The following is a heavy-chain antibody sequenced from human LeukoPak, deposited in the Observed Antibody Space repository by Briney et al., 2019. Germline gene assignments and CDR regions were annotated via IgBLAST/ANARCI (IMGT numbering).Heavy chain of an antibody. J-gene: IGHJ6*04. D-gene: IGHD2-2*01. Sequence: GGSLRLSCAASGFTFSTYWMLWVRQAPGKGLEWVASIKQDGSEKYYVDSMKGRFTISRDNAENSPYLQMSSLRAEDTAVYYCARMPRGPDVWGKGTTVTVSS. CDR3: ARMPRGPDV. CDR1: GFTFSTYW. V-gene: IGHV3-7*01. CDR2: IKQDGSEK.